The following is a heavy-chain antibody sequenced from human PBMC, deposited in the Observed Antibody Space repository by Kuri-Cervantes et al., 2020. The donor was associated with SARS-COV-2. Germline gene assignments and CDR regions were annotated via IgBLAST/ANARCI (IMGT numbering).Heavy chain of an antibody. J-gene: IGHJ4*02. D-gene: IGHD1-1*01. CDR3: VRDGDHWNFDY. CDR2: ISGSGGRT. CDR1: GFTFSIYG. Sequence: GGSLRLSCAASGFTFSIYGMSWVRQAPGKGLEWVSGISGSGGRTYYADSVKGRFTLSRDNAKNMLFLQMNSLRAEDTAVYYCVRDGDHWNFDYWGQGTLVTVSS. V-gene: IGHV3-23*01.